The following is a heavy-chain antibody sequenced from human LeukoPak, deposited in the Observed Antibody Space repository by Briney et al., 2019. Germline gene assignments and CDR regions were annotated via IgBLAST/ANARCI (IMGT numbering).Heavy chain of an antibody. Sequence: GGSLRLSCAASGFTFSSYSMNWVRQAPGQGLEWVSSISSSSSYIYYADSVKGRFTISRDNAKNSLYLQMNSLRAEDTAVYYCARGLPIAVAGTPPYMDVWGKGTTVTVSS. V-gene: IGHV3-21*01. CDR1: GFTFSSYS. CDR2: ISSSSSYI. D-gene: IGHD6-19*01. CDR3: ARGLPIAVAGTPPYMDV. J-gene: IGHJ6*03.